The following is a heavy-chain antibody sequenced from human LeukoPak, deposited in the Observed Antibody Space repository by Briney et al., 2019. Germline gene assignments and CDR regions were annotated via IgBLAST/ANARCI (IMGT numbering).Heavy chain of an antibody. V-gene: IGHV4-59*01. CDR2: IYHSGST. D-gene: IGHD6-13*01. CDR3: ARTYPEINDRSSWYLPSYYFDY. Sequence: PSETLSLTCTVSGGSISSYYWSSIRQAPGKGLEWIGGIYHSGSTNYNPSLKSRVSISVDTSENQFSLKLSSVTAADTAVYYCARTYPEINDRSSWYLPSYYFDYWGQGTLVTVSS. CDR1: GGSISSYY. J-gene: IGHJ4*02.